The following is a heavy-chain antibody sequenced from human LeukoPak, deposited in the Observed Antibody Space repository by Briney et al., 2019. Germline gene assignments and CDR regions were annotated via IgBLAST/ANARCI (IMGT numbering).Heavy chain of an antibody. V-gene: IGHV1-8*01. Sequence: ASVKVSCKASGYTFTSYAINWVRQATGQGLEWMGWMNPNSGNTGYAQKFQGRVTMTRNTSISTAYMELSSLRSEDTAVYYCARGGSALWFGELWFDPWGQGTLVTVSS. D-gene: IGHD3-10*01. CDR3: ARGGSALWFGELWFDP. CDR1: GYTFTSYA. CDR2: MNPNSGNT. J-gene: IGHJ5*02.